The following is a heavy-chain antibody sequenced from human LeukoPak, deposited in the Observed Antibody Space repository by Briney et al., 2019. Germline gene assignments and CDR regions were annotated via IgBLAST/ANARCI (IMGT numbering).Heavy chain of an antibody. CDR1: GFTFNRHW. Sequence: GGSLRLSCAASGFTFNRHWMTWVRQAPGKGLEWIANVNPDMSEKNYVEPVKGRFTISRDKVKNSLYLQMNSLRGDDTAVYYCARDPQDYDSSGYYSPYCGQGTLVTVSS. V-gene: IGHV3-7*01. CDR2: VNPDMSEK. D-gene: IGHD3-22*01. J-gene: IGHJ4*02. CDR3: ARDPQDYDSSGYYSPY.